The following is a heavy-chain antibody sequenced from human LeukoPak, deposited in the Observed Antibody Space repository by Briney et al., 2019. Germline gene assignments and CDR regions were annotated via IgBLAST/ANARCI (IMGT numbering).Heavy chain of an antibody. J-gene: IGHJ5*02. CDR3: ARLFVFRPDYYDSSRFDP. Sequence: GESLKISCKGSGYSFTSYWIGWVRQMPGKGLEWMGIIYSGDSDTRYSPSFQGQVTISADKSISTAYLQWSSLKASDTAMYYCARLFVFRPDYYDSSRFDPWGQGTLVTVSS. V-gene: IGHV5-51*01. D-gene: IGHD3-22*01. CDR2: IYSGDSDT. CDR1: GYSFTSYW.